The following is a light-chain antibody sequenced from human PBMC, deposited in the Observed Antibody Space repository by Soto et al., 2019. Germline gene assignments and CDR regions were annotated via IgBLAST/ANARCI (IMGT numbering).Light chain of an antibody. V-gene: IGKV3-15*01. Sequence: EIVMTQSPATLSVSPGERATLSCRASQSVSSNLAWYQQKPGQPPRLIIYGASTRAPGIPARFRGSGSGTDFTLTITSLQAEDVAVYYCQQYYYIPWTFGQGTKVDIK. J-gene: IGKJ1*01. CDR2: GAS. CDR3: QQYYYIPWT. CDR1: QSVSSN.